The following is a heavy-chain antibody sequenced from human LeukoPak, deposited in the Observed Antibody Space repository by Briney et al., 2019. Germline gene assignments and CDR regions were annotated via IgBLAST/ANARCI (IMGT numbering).Heavy chain of an antibody. CDR2: INAGSGNT. Sequence: ASVKVSCKASGYTFTSYAMHWVRQAPGQRLEWMGWINAGSGNTKYSQEFQGRVTITRDTSASTAYMELSSLRPEDMAVYYCARENGGITIFGVVIQSYFDYWGQGTLVTVSS. V-gene: IGHV1-3*03. CDR3: ARENGGITIFGVVIQSYFDY. J-gene: IGHJ4*02. D-gene: IGHD3-3*01. CDR1: GYTFTSYA.